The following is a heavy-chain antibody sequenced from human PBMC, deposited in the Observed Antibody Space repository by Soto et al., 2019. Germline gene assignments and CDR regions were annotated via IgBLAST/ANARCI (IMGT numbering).Heavy chain of an antibody. Sequence: SETLSLTCTVSGGSIRSGGYYWSWVRQNPRKGLEWIGSIYYSGNTYYNPSLKSRLTISVDTSKNQFSLNLSSVTAADTAVYYCARDRLMATAGTARHYFGLDVWGQGTTVTVSS. J-gene: IGHJ6*02. V-gene: IGHV4-31*03. CDR2: IYYSGNT. D-gene: IGHD5-18*01. CDR1: GGSIRSGGYY. CDR3: ARDRLMATAGTARHYFGLDV.